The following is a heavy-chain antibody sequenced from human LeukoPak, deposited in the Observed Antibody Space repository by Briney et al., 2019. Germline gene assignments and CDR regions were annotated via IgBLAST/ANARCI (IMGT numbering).Heavy chain of an antibody. CDR2: IYYSGST. D-gene: IGHD3-3*01. J-gene: IGHJ3*02. CDR3: ARRNTIQSGAFDI. CDR1: GGSISSYY. Sequence: SETLSLTCTVSGGSISSYYWSWIRQPPGKGLEWIGYIYYSGSTNYNPSLKSIVTISVNTSNNQISLKLSCVTAANTAVYYCARRNTIQSGAFDIWGQGTMVTVSS. V-gene: IGHV4-59*08.